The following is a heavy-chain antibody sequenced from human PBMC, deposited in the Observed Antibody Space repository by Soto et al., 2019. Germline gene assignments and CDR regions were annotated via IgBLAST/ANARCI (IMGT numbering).Heavy chain of an antibody. Sequence: QVQLVQSGAEVKKPGSSVKVSCKASGGTFSSYAISWVRQAAGQGLEWMGGIIPIFGTANYAQKFQGRVTITADESTSTAYMELSSLRSEDTAVYYCASPYYDFWSGYSAYDAFDIWGQGTMVTVSS. J-gene: IGHJ3*02. CDR1: GGTFSSYA. CDR2: IIPIFGTA. CDR3: ASPYYDFWSGYSAYDAFDI. D-gene: IGHD3-3*01. V-gene: IGHV1-69*01.